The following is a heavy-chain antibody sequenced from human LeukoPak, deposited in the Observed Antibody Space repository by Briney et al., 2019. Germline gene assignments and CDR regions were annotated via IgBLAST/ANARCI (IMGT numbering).Heavy chain of an antibody. J-gene: IGHJ3*02. Sequence: PGGSLRLSCAASGFTFSSYSMNWVRQAPGKGLEWVSYISSSSSTIYYADSVKGRFTISRDNAKNSLCLQMNSLRAEDTAVYYCARDDYGGNSEKDAFDIWGQGTMVTVSS. D-gene: IGHD4-23*01. CDR3: ARDDYGGNSEKDAFDI. CDR2: ISSSSSTI. CDR1: GFTFSSYS. V-gene: IGHV3-48*04.